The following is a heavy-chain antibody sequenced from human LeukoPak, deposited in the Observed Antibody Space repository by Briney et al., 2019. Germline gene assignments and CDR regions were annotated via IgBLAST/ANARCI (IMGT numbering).Heavy chain of an antibody. CDR2: IKQDGSEK. CDR3: AREGVTAAADY. Sequence: GGSLRLSCAASGFTFSSYWMSWVRQAPGKGLEWVANIKQDGSEKYYVDSVKGRFTISRDNAKNSLYLQLNSLRAEDTAVYYCAREGVTAAADYWGQGTLVTVSS. CDR1: GFTFSSYW. D-gene: IGHD6-13*01. V-gene: IGHV3-7*01. J-gene: IGHJ4*02.